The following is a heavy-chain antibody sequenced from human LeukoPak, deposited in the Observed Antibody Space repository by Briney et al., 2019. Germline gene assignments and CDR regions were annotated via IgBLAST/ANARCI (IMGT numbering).Heavy chain of an antibody. D-gene: IGHD6-13*01. CDR3: ASLAAAGNY. CDR2: IYYRGST. J-gene: IGHJ4*02. Sequence: SETLSLTCTVSGGSISSSSYYWGWLRQPPGKGLEWIGSIYYRGSTYYNPSLKSRVTISVDTSKNQFSLKLSSATAADTAVYYCASLAAAGNYWGQGTPVTVSS. CDR1: GGSISSSSYY. V-gene: IGHV4-39*01.